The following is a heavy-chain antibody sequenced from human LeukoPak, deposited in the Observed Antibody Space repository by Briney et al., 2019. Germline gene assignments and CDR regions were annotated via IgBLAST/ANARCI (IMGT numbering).Heavy chain of an antibody. V-gene: IGHV1-24*01. CDR1: GYTLTELS. J-gene: IGHJ4*02. CDR3: ATESSSPLSLVVY. CDR2: SDPEDGET. D-gene: IGHD6-13*01. Sequence: GASVKVSCKVSGYTLTELSMHWVRQAPGKGIEWMGGSDPEDGETIYAQKFQGRVTMTEDTSTDTAYMELSSLGSEDTAVYYCATESSSPLSLVVYWGQGTLVTVSS.